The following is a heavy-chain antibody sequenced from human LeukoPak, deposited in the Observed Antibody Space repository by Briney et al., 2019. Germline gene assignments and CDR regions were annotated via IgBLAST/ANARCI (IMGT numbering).Heavy chain of an antibody. CDR1: GGTISSYD. Sequence: PSETLTLTCTVSGGTISSYDWSWIRQAPGKGLEWIGYIYYSGSTNYNPSLKSRVTISVDTSKNQFSLKLSSVTAADTAVYYCARFSGYYDSSGYSNWFDPGAREPWSPSPQ. CDR3: ARFSGYYDSSGYSNWFDP. V-gene: IGHV4-59*01. J-gene: IGHJ5*02. CDR2: IYYSGST. D-gene: IGHD3-22*01.